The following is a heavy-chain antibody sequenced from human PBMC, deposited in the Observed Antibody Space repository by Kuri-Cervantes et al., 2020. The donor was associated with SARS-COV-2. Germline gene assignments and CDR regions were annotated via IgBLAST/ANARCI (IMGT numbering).Heavy chain of an antibody. J-gene: IGHJ6*02. D-gene: IGHD2-21*01. V-gene: IGHV1-2*04. CDR3: ARDQYLLLLSGYYYYYGMDV. CDR2: INPNSGGT. Sequence: ASVKVSCKTSGYTFTGYYIHWVRQAPGQGLEWMGWINPNSGGTNYAQKFQGWVTMTRDTSISTAYMELSRLRCDDTAVYYCARDQYLLLLSGYYYYYGMDVWGQGTTVTVSS. CDR1: GYTFTGYY.